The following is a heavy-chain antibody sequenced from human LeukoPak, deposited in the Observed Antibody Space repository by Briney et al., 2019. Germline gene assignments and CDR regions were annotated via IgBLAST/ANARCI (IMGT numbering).Heavy chain of an antibody. CDR1: GFTFSSNG. J-gene: IGHJ6*02. D-gene: IGHD5-18*01. Sequence: PGGSLRLSCAASGFTFSSNGMHWVRQAPGKGLEWVAVISYDGSKKYYGDSVKGRFTISRDNSKNTLFLRMNSLRAEDTAVYYCAKDLSRDIHLWRYGMDVWGQGTTVTVSS. CDR3: AKDLSRDIHLWRYGMDV. CDR2: ISYDGSKK. V-gene: IGHV3-30*18.